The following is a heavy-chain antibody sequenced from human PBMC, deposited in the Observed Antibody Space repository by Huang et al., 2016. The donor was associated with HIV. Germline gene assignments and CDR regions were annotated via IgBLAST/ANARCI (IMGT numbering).Heavy chain of an antibody. Sequence: QVHLQQWGAGLLKPSEALSLTCVVYGGSFRNYFWSWIRQPPGKGLEGIGEIIHSGRTRYIPSLKSLVTISVDTSKNQFSLKLSSVTAADTAVYYCARVEINTLTGYFSSFDNWGQGTLVTVSS. CDR2: IIHSGRT. V-gene: IGHV4-34*12. J-gene: IGHJ4*02. CDR1: GGSFRNYF. CDR3: ARVEINTLTGYFSSFDN. D-gene: IGHD3-9*01.